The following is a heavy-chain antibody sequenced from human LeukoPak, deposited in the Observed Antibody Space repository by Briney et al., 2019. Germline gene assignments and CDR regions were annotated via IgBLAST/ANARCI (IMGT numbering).Heavy chain of an antibody. J-gene: IGHJ6*01. Sequence: KSSETLSLTCTVSGGSISSYYWSWIRQPPGKGLEWIGYIYYSESSNYNPSLKNRVPISVDTSKNQLSLKLSSVTAADTSVYYCARLVMVDTAMVLYFYGMDVWGQGTTVTVSS. D-gene: IGHD5-18*01. CDR2: IYYSESS. CDR3: ARLVMVDTAMVLYFYGMDV. CDR1: GGSISSYY. V-gene: IGHV4-59*08.